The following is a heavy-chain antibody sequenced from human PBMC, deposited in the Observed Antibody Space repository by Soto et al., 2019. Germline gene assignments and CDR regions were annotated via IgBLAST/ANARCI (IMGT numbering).Heavy chain of an antibody. Sequence: GGSLRLSCAAPGLTFRNYFMHWVRLALGKGLERVAVIWYDGSNKYYADSVKGRFTISRDNSKNTLYLQMNSLRAEDTAVYYCARGDYCDSSGYYYHDYWGQGTLVTVSS. CDR2: IWYDGSNK. D-gene: IGHD3-22*01. CDR3: ARGDYCDSSGYYYHDY. V-gene: IGHV3-33*08. CDR1: GLTFRNYF. J-gene: IGHJ4*02.